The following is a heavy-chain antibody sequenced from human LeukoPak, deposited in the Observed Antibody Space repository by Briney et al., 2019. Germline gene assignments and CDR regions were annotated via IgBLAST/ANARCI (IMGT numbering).Heavy chain of an antibody. CDR1: GGSISSSNW. Sequence: SDTLSLTCAVSGGSISSSNWWSWVRPPPGKGLEWIGEIYHSGSTNYNPSLKSRVTISVDKSKNQFSLELSSVTAADTAVYYCARRVVRGVIYYYYGMDVWGKGTTVTVSS. J-gene: IGHJ6*04. D-gene: IGHD3-10*01. CDR3: ARRVVRGVIYYYYGMDV. CDR2: IYHSGST. V-gene: IGHV4-4*02.